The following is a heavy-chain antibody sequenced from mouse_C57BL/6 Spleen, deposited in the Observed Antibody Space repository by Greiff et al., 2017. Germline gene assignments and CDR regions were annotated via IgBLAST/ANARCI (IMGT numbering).Heavy chain of an antibody. V-gene: IGHV1-7*01. CDR1: GYTFTSYW. J-gene: IGHJ4*01. D-gene: IGHD2-2*01. CDR2: INPSSGYT. CDR3: ARGYYGYDGGYYYAMDY. Sequence: VKLMESGAELAKPGASVKLSCKASGYTFTSYWMHWVNQRPGQGLEWIGYINPSSGYTKYNQKFKDKATLTADKSSSTAYMQLSSLTYEDSAVYYCARGYYGYDGGYYYAMDYWGQGTSVTVSS.